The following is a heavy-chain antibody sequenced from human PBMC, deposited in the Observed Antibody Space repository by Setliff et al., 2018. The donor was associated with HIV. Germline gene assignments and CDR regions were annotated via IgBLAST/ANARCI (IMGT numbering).Heavy chain of an antibody. V-gene: IGHV4-38-2*01. CDR3: ARHGHFYDSSSSDAFDI. D-gene: IGHD3-22*01. CDR1: GYSISSGYY. J-gene: IGHJ3*02. CDR2: IYQSGST. Sequence: SETLSLTCAVSGYSISSGYYWGWIRQPPGKGLEWIGTIYQSGSTYYNPSLKSRVTISLDTSKNQFSLKLSSVTAADTAVYYCARHGHFYDSSSSDAFDIWGHGTMVTVSS.